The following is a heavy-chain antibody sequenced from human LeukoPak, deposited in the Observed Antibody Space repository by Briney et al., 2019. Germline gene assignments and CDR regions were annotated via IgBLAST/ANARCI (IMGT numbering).Heavy chain of an antibody. CDR3: ARDRPYGGNSLIDY. CDR2: TYYRSKWYN. Sequence: SQTLSLTCAISGDIVSSNSAAWNWIRQSPSRGLEWLGRTYYRSKWYNDYAVSVKSRITTNPDTSKNQFSLQLNSVTPEDTAVYYCARDRPYGGNSLIDYWGQGTLVTVSS. D-gene: IGHD4-23*01. CDR1: GDIVSSNSAA. J-gene: IGHJ4*02. V-gene: IGHV6-1*01.